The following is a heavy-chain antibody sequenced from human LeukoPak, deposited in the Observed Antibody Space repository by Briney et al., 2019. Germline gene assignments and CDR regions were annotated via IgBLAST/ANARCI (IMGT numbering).Heavy chain of an antibody. D-gene: IGHD3-22*01. CDR3: ARGVDYYDSSGTIDY. V-gene: IGHV3-33*01. Sequence: GGSLRLSCAASGFTFSSYGMHWVRQAPGKGLEWVAVVWFDGSKKYSADSVKGRITISSDDSKNTLYLQMNSLRAEDTAVYYCARGVDYYDSSGTIDYWGQGTLVTVSS. CDR2: VWFDGSKK. CDR1: GFTFSSYG. J-gene: IGHJ4*02.